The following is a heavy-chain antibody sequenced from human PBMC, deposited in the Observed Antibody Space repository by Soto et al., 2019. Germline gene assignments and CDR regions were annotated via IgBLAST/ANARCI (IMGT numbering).Heavy chain of an antibody. V-gene: IGHV1-69*02. D-gene: IGHD6-6*01. CDR3: ARGLPRHAFDI. J-gene: IGHJ3*02. CDR1: GGTFSSYT. Sequence: PVKASCKAPGGTFSSYTLSWLRQAPGQGLEWMGRIIPILGIANYAQKFQGRVTITADKSTSTAYMELSSLRSEDTAVYYCARGLPRHAFDISGEATMVTVSS. CDR2: IIPILGIA.